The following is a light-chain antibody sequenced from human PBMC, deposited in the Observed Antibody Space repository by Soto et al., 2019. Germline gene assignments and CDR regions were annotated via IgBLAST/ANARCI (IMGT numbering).Light chain of an antibody. CDR3: PHYNSCRPFT. V-gene: IGKV3-15*01. J-gene: IGKJ1*01. CDR2: GAS. CDR1: QSISSN. Sequence: EIVMTQSPATLSVSPGERATLSCRASQSISSNLAWYQQKPGQAPRLLIYGASTRATGIPARFSGSGSGTDVTLTISSAQSATFEFYYWPHYNSCRPFTFCQETKMEIK.